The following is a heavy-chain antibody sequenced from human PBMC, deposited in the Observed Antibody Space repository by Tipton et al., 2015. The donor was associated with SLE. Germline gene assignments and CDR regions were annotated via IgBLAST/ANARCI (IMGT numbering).Heavy chain of an antibody. CDR1: GFTFSSYW. J-gene: IGHJ4*02. Sequence: SLRLSCAVSGFTFSSYWMHWVRQAPGKGLVWVSRINSDGSTTTYADSVKGRFTISRDNAKNTLYLQMNSLRVEDTAVYYCARATGEAFDFWGQGTLVTVSS. CDR3: ARATGEAFDF. V-gene: IGHV3-74*01. D-gene: IGHD3-10*01. CDR2: INSDGSTT.